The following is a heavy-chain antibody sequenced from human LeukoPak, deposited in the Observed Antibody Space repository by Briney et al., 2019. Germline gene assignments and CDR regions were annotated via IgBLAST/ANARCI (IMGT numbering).Heavy chain of an antibody. J-gene: IGHJ5*02. V-gene: IGHV1-2*02. Sequence: ASVKVSCKASGYTFTGYYMLWVRQAPGQGLEWMGWINPNSGGTNYAQKFQGRVTMTRDTSISTAYMELSRLRSDDTAVYYCARPLMYYYGSETYFWFDPWGQGTLVTVSS. CDR1: GYTFTGYY. D-gene: IGHD3-10*01. CDR3: ARPLMYYYGSETYFWFDP. CDR2: INPNSGGT.